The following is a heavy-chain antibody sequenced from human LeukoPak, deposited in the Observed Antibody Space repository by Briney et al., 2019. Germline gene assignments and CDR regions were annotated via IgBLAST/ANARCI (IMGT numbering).Heavy chain of an antibody. Sequence: SETLSLTCAVSGGSISSSNWWSWVRQPPGKGLEWIGEIYHSGSTNYNPSLKSRVTISVDKSKNQFSLKLSSVTAADAAVYYCARIIVGATPTFDYWGQGTLVTVSS. CDR1: GGSISSSNW. V-gene: IGHV4-4*02. J-gene: IGHJ4*02. CDR2: IYHSGST. CDR3: ARIIVGATPTFDY. D-gene: IGHD1-26*01.